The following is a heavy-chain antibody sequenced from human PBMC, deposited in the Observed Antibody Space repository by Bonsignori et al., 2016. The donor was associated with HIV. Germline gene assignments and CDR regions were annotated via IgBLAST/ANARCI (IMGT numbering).Heavy chain of an antibody. CDR3: VRLGSLGIANYYYYMDV. V-gene: IGHV4-38-2*01. J-gene: IGHJ6*03. Sequence: VRQMPGKGLEWIGNIYHSGSTYFNPSLKSRVTISVDTSKNQFSLILSSVTAADTAVYFCVRLGSLGIANYYYYMDVWGKGTTVTVSS. D-gene: IGHD2-21*01. CDR2: IYHSGST.